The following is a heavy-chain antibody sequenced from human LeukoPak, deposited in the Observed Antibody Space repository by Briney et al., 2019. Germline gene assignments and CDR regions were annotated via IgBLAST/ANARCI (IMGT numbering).Heavy chain of an antibody. CDR2: IYYSGST. CDR3: ARGRGVRGVIGNWFDP. V-gene: IGHV4-59*12. Sequence: SETLSLTCTVSGGSISSYYWSWIRQPPGKGLEWIGYIYYSGSTNYNPSLKSRVTISVDTSKNQFSLKLSSVTAADTAVYYCARGRGVRGVIGNWFDPWGQGTLVTVSS. D-gene: IGHD3-10*01. J-gene: IGHJ5*02. CDR1: GGSISSYY.